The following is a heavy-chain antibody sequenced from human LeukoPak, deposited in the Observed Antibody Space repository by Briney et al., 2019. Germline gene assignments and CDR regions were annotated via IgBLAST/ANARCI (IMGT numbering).Heavy chain of an antibody. CDR3: ASSLIVVVPAARGLGD. CDR1: GGTFSSYA. J-gene: IGHJ4*02. V-gene: IGHV1-69*01. CDR2: IIPIFGTA. D-gene: IGHD2-2*01. Sequence: SVKVSCKASGGTFSSYAISWVRQAPGQGLEWMGGIIPIFGTANYAQKFQGRVTFTADESTSTAYMELSSLRSEDTAVYYCASSLIVVVPAARGLGDWGQGTLSPSPQ.